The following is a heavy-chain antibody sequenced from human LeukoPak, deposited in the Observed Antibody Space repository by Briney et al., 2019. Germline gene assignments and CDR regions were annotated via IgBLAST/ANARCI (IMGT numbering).Heavy chain of an antibody. D-gene: IGHD3-22*01. V-gene: IGHV1-18*01. CDR1: DTFTSYG. CDR3: AREVPYDSSRYYQPFDY. J-gene: IGHJ4*02. Sequence: ASVKVSCKASDTFTSYGISWVRQAPGQGVGWMGWISSYNGNTNYPQKLQGRVTMTTDTSTSTAYMELRSLRSDDTAVYYCAREVPYDSSRYYQPFDYWGQGTLVTVSS. CDR2: ISSYNGNT.